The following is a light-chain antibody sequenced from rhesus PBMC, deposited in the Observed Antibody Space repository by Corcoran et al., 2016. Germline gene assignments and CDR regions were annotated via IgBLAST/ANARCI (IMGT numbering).Light chain of an antibody. J-gene: IGKJ4*01. Sequence: DIQMTQSPSSLSASVGDTVTITCRASQGIGSYLNWFQQKPGKAPKLLIYAASSLESGVPSRFSGSGSGTDFTLTISSLQPEDFAVYYCLQHNSYPLTFGGGTKVELK. CDR2: AAS. CDR1: QGIGSY. V-gene: IGKV1-28*03. CDR3: LQHNSYPLT.